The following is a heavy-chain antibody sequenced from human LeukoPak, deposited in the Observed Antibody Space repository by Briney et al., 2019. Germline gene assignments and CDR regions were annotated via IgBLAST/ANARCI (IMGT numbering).Heavy chain of an antibody. CDR3: AREPPPAGMDV. Sequence: PGGSLRLSCAASGFTFSSYSMNWVRQAPGKGLEWVSSISSSSSYIYYADSVKGRFTISGDNAKNSLYLQMNSLRAEDTAVYYCAREPPPAGMDVWGKGTTVTVSS. V-gene: IGHV3-21*01. CDR1: GFTFSSYS. J-gene: IGHJ6*04. CDR2: ISSSSSYI.